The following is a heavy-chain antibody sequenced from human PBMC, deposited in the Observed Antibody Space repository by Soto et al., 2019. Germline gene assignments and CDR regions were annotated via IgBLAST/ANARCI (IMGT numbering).Heavy chain of an antibody. V-gene: IGHV1-8*01. D-gene: IGHD6-6*01. CDR2: MSPNSANT. J-gene: IGHJ5*02. CDR3: AREGYSSSSGSRGNWFEP. Sequence: XSVKVSCNASGYPFTSYDINWVRQATGQGLEWMGWMSPNSANTGYAQKFQGRVTMTRNTSISTAYMELNSLRSEDTAVYYCAREGYSSSSGSRGNWFEPCGQRTMVTVPS. CDR1: GYPFTSYD.